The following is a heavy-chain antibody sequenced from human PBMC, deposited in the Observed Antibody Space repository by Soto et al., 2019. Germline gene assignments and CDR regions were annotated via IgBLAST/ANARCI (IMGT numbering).Heavy chain of an antibody. CDR1: GYSFTSYW. CDR2: IYPGDSDT. D-gene: IGHD6-13*01. CDR3: ARTSAAGKYYYGMDV. V-gene: IGHV5-51*01. J-gene: IGHJ6*02. Sequence: PGESLKISCQGSGYSFTSYWSGWVRQLPGKGLEWMGIIYPGDSDTRYSPSFQGQVTISADKSISTAYLQWSSLKASDTAMYYCARTSAAGKYYYGMDVWGQGTTVTVSS.